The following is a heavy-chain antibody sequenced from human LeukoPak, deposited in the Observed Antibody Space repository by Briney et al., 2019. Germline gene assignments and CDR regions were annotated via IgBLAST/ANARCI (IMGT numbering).Heavy chain of an antibody. V-gene: IGHV3-15*01. CDR2: IKSKTYGGTT. CDR3: NPGTEEITIITTDY. CDR1: GFTFTNAW. D-gene: IGHD3-22*01. J-gene: IGHJ4*02. Sequence: TPGGSLRLSCAASGFTFTNAWLSWVRQAPGKGLEWVGRIKSKTYGGTTDYAAPVKGRFTISRDESKNTLYLQMNSLQTEDTAVYYCNPGTEEITIITTDYWGQGTLVTVSS.